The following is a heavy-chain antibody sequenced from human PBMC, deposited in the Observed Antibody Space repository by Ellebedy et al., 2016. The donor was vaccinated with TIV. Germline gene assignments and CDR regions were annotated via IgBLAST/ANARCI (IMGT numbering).Heavy chain of an antibody. J-gene: IGHJ6*02. CDR3: AKERAAVFWVGDIVSYGMDV. D-gene: IGHD2-15*01. Sequence: SLKISXAASGFTFDDYAMHWVRQAPGKGLEWVSGISWNSGSIGYADSVKGRFTISRDNSKNTLYLQMNSLRAEDTAVYYCAKERAAVFWVGDIVSYGMDVWGQGTTVTVSS. CDR2: ISWNSGSI. CDR1: GFTFDDYA. V-gene: IGHV3-9*01.